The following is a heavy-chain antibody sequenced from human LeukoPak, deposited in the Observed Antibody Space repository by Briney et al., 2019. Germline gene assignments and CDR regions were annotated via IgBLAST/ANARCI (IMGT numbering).Heavy chain of an antibody. Sequence: GRSLRLSCACSGFTFDDYAMHWVRQAPGKGLEWVSGISWNSGSIGYADSVKGRFTISRDNAKNSLYLQMNSLIAEDTALYYCAKAHSAYVAWDYWGQGTLVTVSS. CDR2: ISWNSGSI. D-gene: IGHD5-12*01. CDR3: AKAHSAYVAWDY. CDR1: GFTFDDYA. J-gene: IGHJ4*02. V-gene: IGHV3-9*01.